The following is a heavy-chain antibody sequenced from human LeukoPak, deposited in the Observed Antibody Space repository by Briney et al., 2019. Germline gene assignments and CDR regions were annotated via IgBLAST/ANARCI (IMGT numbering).Heavy chain of an antibody. V-gene: IGHV3-21*01. D-gene: IGHD3-3*01. J-gene: IGHJ6*03. CDR2: ISSSSSYI. Sequence: GGSLRLSCEVSGFTFSTYSMNWVRQAPGKGLEWVSSISSSSSYIYYADSVKGRFTISRDNAKNSLYLQMNSLRAEDTAVYYCARDFPPYYDFWSGYYYYMDVWGKGTTVTVSS. CDR1: GFTFSTYS. CDR3: ARDFPPYYDFWSGYYYYMDV.